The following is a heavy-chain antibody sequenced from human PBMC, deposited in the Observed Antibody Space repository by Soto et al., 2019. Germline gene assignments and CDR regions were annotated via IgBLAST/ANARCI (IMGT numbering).Heavy chain of an antibody. J-gene: IGHJ4*02. CDR3: AKGRAVGTD. CDR2: INTDGSDT. CDR1: GFTFSSYW. D-gene: IGHD2-21*02. Sequence: VQLVESGGGLVQPGGSLRLSCAASGFTFSSYWMHWVRQAPGKGLVWLSRINTDGSDTFYADSVKGRFTISRDNPKKTLYLQMSSLRADDTAVYYCAKGRAVGTDWGQGTLVTVSS. V-gene: IGHV3-74*01.